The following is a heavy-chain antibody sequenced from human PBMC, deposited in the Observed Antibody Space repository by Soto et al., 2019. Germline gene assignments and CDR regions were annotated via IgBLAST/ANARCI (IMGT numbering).Heavy chain of an antibody. CDR2: IIPIFGTA. CDR1: GGTFSSYA. CDR3: AADRYYGSGYYYGMDV. J-gene: IGHJ6*02. D-gene: IGHD3-10*01. Sequence: GASVKVSCKASGGTFSSYAISWVRQAPGQGLEWMGGIIPIFGTANYAQNFQGRVTMTRDTSISTAYMELSRLRSDDTAVYYCAADRYYGSGYYYGMDVWGQGTTVTVSS. V-gene: IGHV1-69*05.